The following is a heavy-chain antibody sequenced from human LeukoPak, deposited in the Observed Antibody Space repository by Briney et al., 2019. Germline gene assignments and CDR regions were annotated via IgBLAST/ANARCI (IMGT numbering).Heavy chain of an antibody. CDR3: ARGHYSGSYPGFDY. J-gene: IGHJ4*02. CDR1: GITVSRYW. V-gene: IGHV3-7*03. D-gene: IGHD1-26*01. Sequence: PGGSLRLSCAASGITVSRYWMSWVRQTPGGGLEWVANIKQDENEQDYVDSVRGRFTISRDNAKNSLYLQMNSLRDEDSALYYCARGHYSGSYPGFDYWGQGILVTVSS. CDR2: IKQDENEQ.